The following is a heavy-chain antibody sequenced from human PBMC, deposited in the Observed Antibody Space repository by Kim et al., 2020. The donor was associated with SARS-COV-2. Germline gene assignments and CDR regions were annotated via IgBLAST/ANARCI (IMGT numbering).Heavy chain of an antibody. CDR1: GFSFIAYW. Sequence: GGSLRLSCVGSGFSFIAYWMYWVRHSPVNCLVLVSLVTDVNVATYADSVKGRFTVSRDNAKNTVFLQMNSLRADDTAIYYCTGGTETSNYWGQGTLVTVSS. D-gene: IGHD1-1*01. CDR3: TGGTETSNY. CDR2: VTDVNVA. J-gene: IGHJ4*02. V-gene: IGHV3-74*01.